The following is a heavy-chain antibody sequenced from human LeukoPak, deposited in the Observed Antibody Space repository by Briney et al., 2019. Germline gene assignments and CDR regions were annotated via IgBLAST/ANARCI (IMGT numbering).Heavy chain of an antibody. J-gene: IGHJ4*02. Sequence: GESLKISCKGSGYTFVNYWIAWVRQMPGKVLEWMGIIYPGDSDTRYSPSFQGQVTISADKSISTAYLQWSSLKASDTAMFYCARYYGDRFYFDYWGQGTLVTVSS. CDR2: IYPGDSDT. V-gene: IGHV5-51*01. D-gene: IGHD4-17*01. CDR1: GYTFVNYW. CDR3: ARYYGDRFYFDY.